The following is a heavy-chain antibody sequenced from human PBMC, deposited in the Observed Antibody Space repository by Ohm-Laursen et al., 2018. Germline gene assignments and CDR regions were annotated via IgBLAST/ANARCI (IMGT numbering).Heavy chain of an antibody. J-gene: IGHJ4*02. CDR2: MKHDGSEK. CDR1: GLTFGSHG. D-gene: IGHD1-26*01. CDR3: AKSAVSGSYFDY. Sequence: SLRLSCSASGLTFGSHGFHWVRQAPGKGLEWVANMKHDGSEKYYVDSVKGRFTISRDNAKNSLYLQMNSLRAEDTAFYYCAKSAVSGSYFDYWGQGTLVTVSS. V-gene: IGHV3-7*03.